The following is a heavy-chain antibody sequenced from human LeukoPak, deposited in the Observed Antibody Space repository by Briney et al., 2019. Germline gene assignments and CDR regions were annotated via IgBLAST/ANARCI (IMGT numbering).Heavy chain of an antibody. Sequence: PGRSLRLSCAASGFTFDDYAMHWVRQAPGKGLEWVSGISWNSGSIGYADSVKGRFTISRDNAKNSLYLQMNSLRAEDTALYYCAKDRGDIDAFDIWGQGTVVTVSS. V-gene: IGHV3-9*01. CDR1: GFTFDDYA. CDR2: ISWNSGSI. D-gene: IGHD2-15*01. CDR3: AKDRGDIDAFDI. J-gene: IGHJ3*02.